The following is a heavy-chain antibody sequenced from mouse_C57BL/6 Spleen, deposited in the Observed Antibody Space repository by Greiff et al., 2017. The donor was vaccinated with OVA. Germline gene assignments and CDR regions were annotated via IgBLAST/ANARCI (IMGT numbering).Heavy chain of an antibody. D-gene: IGHD1-1*01. CDR2: IDPSDSYT. J-gene: IGHJ2*01. Sequence: QVQLQQPGAELVMPGASVKLSCKASGYTFTSYWMHWVKQRPGQGLEWIGEIDPSDSYTNYNQKFKGKSTLTVDKSSSTAYMQLSSLTSEDSAVYYCARDSSCFDYWGQGTTLTVSS. V-gene: IGHV1-69*01. CDR3: ARDSSCFDY. CDR1: GYTFTSYW.